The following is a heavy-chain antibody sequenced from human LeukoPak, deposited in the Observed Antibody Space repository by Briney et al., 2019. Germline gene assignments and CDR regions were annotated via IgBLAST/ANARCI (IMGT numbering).Heavy chain of an antibody. Sequence: GGSLRLSCAASGFTFSSYSMNWVRQAPGKGLEWVSSISSSSSYIYYADSVKGRFTISRDNAKNSLYLQVNSLRAEDTAVYYCARVDPYLQWLGNDYWGQGTLVTVSS. J-gene: IGHJ4*02. CDR3: ARVDPYLQWLGNDY. CDR1: GFTFSSYS. V-gene: IGHV3-21*01. D-gene: IGHD6-19*01. CDR2: ISSSSSYI.